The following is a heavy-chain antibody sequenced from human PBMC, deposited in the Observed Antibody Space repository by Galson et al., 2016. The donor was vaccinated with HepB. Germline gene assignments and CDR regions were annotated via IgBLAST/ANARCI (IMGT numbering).Heavy chain of an antibody. D-gene: IGHD3-10*01. V-gene: IGHV1-18*01. CDR3: ARDSSQYYGSDMDV. CDR1: GYTFPSYG. CDR2: ISAYNGNT. Sequence: SVKVSCKASGYTFPSYGIGWVRQAPGQGLEWMGWISAYNGNTNYGQKFQGRVTMTTDTSTSTAYMELRSLRSDDTAVYYCARDSSQYYGSDMDVWGQGTTVTVSS. J-gene: IGHJ6*02.